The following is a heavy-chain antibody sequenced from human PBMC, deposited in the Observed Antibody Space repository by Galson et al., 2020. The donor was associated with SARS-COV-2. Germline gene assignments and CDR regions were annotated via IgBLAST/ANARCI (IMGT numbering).Heavy chain of an antibody. Sequence: ASVKVSCKASGYTFTNYGITWVRQAPGQGLEWMGWISGNKSNTNSGQKFQGRVTMTTETSSNTGYLELRSLRSDDTGVYYCARDRGAVTGTTDYYYYGMYVWGQGTTVTVSS. CDR3: ARDRGAVTGTTDYYYYGMYV. CDR1: GYTFTNYG. D-gene: IGHD1-20*01. J-gene: IGHJ6*02. V-gene: IGHV1-18*04. CDR2: ISGNKSNT.